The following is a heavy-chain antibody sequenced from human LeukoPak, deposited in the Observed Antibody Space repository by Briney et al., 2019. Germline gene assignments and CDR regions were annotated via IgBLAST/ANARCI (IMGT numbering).Heavy chain of an antibody. CDR2: ISPYIGNT. J-gene: IGHJ4*02. CDR3: ARFTPRLSREKFDY. Sequence: ASVKVSCKASGYTFTSYDINWVRQATGQGLEWMGWISPYIGNTYYSQKLQGRVTMTTDTSTTTAYMELRSLRSDDTGVYYCARFTPRLSREKFDYWGQGTLVTVSS. D-gene: IGHD3-3*02. CDR1: GYTFTSYD. V-gene: IGHV1-18*01.